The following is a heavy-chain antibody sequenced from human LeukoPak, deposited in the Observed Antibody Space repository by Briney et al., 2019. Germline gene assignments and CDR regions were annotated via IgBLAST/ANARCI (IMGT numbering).Heavy chain of an antibody. V-gene: IGHV1-2*04. Sequence: WASVEVSCKASGYTFTGYYMHWVRQAPGQGLEWMGWINPNSGGTNYAQKFQGWVTMTRDTSISTAYMELSRLRSDDTAVYYCARDRGQYSSGWYHDNWFDPWGQGTLVTVSS. CDR1: GYTFTGYY. J-gene: IGHJ5*02. CDR3: ARDRGQYSSGWYHDNWFDP. CDR2: INPNSGGT. D-gene: IGHD6-19*01.